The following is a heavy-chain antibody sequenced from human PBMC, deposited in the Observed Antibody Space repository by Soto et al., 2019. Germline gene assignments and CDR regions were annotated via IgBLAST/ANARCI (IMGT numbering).Heavy chain of an antibody. CDR2: IYSGGST. J-gene: IGHJ6*02. Sequence: EVQLVESGGGLVQPGGSLRLSCAASGFTVSSNYMSWVRQAPGKGLEWVSVIYSGGSTYYAASVKGRFTIPRDNSKNTRHLQLNSRRAGDTAVYYSAREPPRVYGMDVWGQGTTVTVSS. CDR3: AREPPRVYGMDV. V-gene: IGHV3-66*01. CDR1: GFTVSSNY.